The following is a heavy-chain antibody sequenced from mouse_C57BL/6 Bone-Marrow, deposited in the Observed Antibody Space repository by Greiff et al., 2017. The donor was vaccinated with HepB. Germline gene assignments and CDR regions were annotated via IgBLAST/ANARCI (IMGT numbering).Heavy chain of an antibody. CDR1: GFTFSNYW. D-gene: IGHD2-1*01. J-gene: IGHJ2*01. CDR2: IRLKSDNYAT. CDR3: TGFTFYYYFDY. V-gene: IGHV6-3*01. Sequence: EVQLQQSGGGLVQPGGSMKLSCVASGFTFSNYWMNWVRQSPEKGLEWVAQIRLKSDNYATHYAESVKGRFTISRDDSKSSVYLQMNNLRAEDTGIYYCTGFTFYYYFDYWGQGTTLTVSS.